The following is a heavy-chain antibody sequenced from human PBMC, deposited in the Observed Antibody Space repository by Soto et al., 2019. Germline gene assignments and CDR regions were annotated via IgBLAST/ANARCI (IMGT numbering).Heavy chain of an antibody. CDR3: AAELGFGKLSVV. J-gene: IGHJ6*02. D-gene: IGHD3-10*01. CDR1: GDTFKNCV. Sequence: QVQVVQSGVEVRRPGSSVKVSCKASGDTFKNCVISWVRQAPGQRLEWMGGIIPLFGTTDFAQRFQGRLTITTDESTTTAYMALSRLRSEDTATYYCAAELGFGKLSVVWGQGNTVIAPS. V-gene: IGHV1-69*01. CDR2: IIPLFGTT.